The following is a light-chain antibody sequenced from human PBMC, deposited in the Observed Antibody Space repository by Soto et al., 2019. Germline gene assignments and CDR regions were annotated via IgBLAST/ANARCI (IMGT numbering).Light chain of an antibody. CDR1: SNDAGGYYL. CDR2: EDT. CDR3: CSYAGHSNYV. Sequence: QSVLTQPASVSGSPGQSITISCTGVSNDAGGYYLVSWYQQHPGQAPKLIIYEDTKRPSGVSSRFSGSTSANTPSLTISGLQAADEADYYCCSYAGHSNYVFAAGTKVTV. V-gene: IGLV2-23*01. J-gene: IGLJ1*01.